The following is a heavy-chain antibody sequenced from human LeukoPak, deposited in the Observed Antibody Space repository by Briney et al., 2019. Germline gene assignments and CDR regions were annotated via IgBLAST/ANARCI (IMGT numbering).Heavy chain of an antibody. CDR2: IYHSGST. V-gene: IGHV4-38-2*02. D-gene: IGHD7-27*01. CDR3: ASPGVGTGDGTRFDY. Sequence: SETLSLTCTVSGYSISSGYYWGWIRQPPGKGLEWIGSIYHSGSTYYNPSLKSRVTISVDTSKNQFSLKLSSVTAADTAVYYCASPGVGTGDGTRFDYWGQGTLVTVSS. CDR1: GYSISSGYY. J-gene: IGHJ4*02.